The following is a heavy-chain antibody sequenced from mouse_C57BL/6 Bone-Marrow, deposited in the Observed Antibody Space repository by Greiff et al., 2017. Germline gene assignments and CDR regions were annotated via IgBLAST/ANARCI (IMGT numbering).Heavy chain of an antibody. CDR3: ARRGFTTVLPYPMDY. CDR1: GFTFSSYA. D-gene: IGHD1-1*01. Sequence: EVQVVEPGGGLVKPGGSLKLSCAASGFTFSSYAMSWVRQTPEKRLEWVATISDGGSYTYYPDNVKGRFTISRDNAKNNLYLQMSHLKSEDTAMYYCARRGFTTVLPYPMDYWGQGTSVTVSS. J-gene: IGHJ4*01. CDR2: ISDGGSYT. V-gene: IGHV5-4*01.